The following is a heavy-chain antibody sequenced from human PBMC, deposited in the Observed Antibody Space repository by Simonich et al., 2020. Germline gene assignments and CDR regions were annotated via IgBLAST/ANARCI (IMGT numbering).Heavy chain of an antibody. J-gene: IGHJ3*02. CDR1: GYTFTDNK. CDR3: ATGFEYSSSSWAFDI. Sequence: EVQLVQSGAEVKKPGATVKISCKVSGYTFTDNKMHWEQQAHGKGFVGKVIFNPEDGETIYAEKCQGRVTITADTSTDTAYMELSSLRSEDTAVYYCATGFEYSSSSWAFDIWGQGTMVTVSS. D-gene: IGHD6-6*01. CDR2: FNPEDGET. V-gene: IGHV1-69-2*01.